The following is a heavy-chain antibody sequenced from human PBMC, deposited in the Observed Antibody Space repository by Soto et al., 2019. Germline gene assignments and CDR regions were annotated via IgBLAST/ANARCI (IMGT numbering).Heavy chain of an antibody. J-gene: IGHJ4*02. CDR1: GGSISSYY. D-gene: IGHD6-6*01. CDR2: IYYSGST. Sequence: SETLSLTCTVSGGSISSYYWSWIRQTPGKGLEWIGYIYYSGSTNYNPALKSRVTISVHTSKIQFSLKLSSVTAADTSVYYCARDLVVAARHVLDYWVQGPLVTVSP. V-gene: IGHV4-59*01. CDR3: ARDLVVAARHVLDY.